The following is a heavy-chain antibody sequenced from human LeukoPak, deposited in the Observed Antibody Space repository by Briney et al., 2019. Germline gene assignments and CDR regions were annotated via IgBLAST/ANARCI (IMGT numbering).Heavy chain of an antibody. Sequence: PGGSLRLSCAASGFTFSSYGMHWVRQAPGKGLEWVAITWYDGSNTYYADSVKGRFTISRDNSKNTLYLQMNSLRVEDTAVYYCAPDHGGYWGQGTLVTVSS. CDR1: GFTFSSYG. CDR2: TWYDGSNT. J-gene: IGHJ4*02. D-gene: IGHD3-16*01. CDR3: APDHGGY. V-gene: IGHV3-33*08.